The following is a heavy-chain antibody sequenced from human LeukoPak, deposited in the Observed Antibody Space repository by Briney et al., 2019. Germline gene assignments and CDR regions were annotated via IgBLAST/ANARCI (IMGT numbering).Heavy chain of an antibody. CDR1: GFTFSSYS. D-gene: IGHD2-2*01. Sequence: GGSLRLSCAASGFTFSSYSMNWVRQAPGKGLEWVSSISSSSSYIYYADSMKGRFTISRDNAKNSLYLQMNSLRAEDTAVYYCARDSGAAAPTFFDYWGQGTLVTVSS. J-gene: IGHJ4*02. CDR3: ARDSGAAAPTFFDY. CDR2: ISSSSSYI. V-gene: IGHV3-21*01.